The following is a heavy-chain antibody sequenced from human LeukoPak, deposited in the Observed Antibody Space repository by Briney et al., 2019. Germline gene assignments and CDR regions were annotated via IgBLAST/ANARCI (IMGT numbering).Heavy chain of an antibody. Sequence: SDTLSLTCAVYGGSFSGYYWSWIRQSPEKGLEYIGEINHSGSTNYNPSLKSRVTISTDTSKNQFSLNLSSLTAADTAVYHCARGIAVAGTRRFDPWGQGALVIVSS. V-gene: IGHV4-34*01. CDR3: ARGIAVAGTRRFDP. D-gene: IGHD6-19*01. J-gene: IGHJ5*02. CDR1: GGSFSGYY. CDR2: INHSGST.